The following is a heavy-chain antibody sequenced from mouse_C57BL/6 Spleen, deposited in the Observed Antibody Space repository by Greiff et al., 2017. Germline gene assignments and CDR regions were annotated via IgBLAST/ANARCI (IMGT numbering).Heavy chain of an antibody. CDR3: TLLRGFAY. Sequence: EVQLQESGAELVRPGASVKLSCTASGFNIKDDYMHWVKQRPEQGLEWIGWIDPENGDTAYASKFQGKATITADTSSNTAYLQLSSLTSEDTAVYYCTLLRGFAYWGQGTLVTVSA. CDR1: GFNIKDDY. V-gene: IGHV14-4*01. CDR2: IDPENGDT. D-gene: IGHD1-1*01. J-gene: IGHJ3*01.